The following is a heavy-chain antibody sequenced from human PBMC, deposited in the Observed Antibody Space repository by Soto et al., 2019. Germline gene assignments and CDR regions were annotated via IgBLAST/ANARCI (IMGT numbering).Heavy chain of an antibody. CDR2: IDSGNGNT. CDR3: ARSENDYPRFDY. D-gene: IGHD4-17*01. V-gene: IGHV1-3*01. Sequence: ASLKFSCKASGYTFTRNAIHWVRQAPGQRPEWIGKIDSGNGNTKYSEKFQGRVTITRDTSASAAYMELSTLRSEDTSIYYCARSENDYPRFDYWGQGTLVTVSS. J-gene: IGHJ4*02. CDR1: GYTFTRNA.